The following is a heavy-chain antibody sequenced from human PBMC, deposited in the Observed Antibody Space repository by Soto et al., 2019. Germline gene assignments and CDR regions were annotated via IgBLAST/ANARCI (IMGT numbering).Heavy chain of an antibody. CDR3: ARMREAAGTTRRGDYFDY. CDR2: INHSGST. J-gene: IGHJ4*02. D-gene: IGHD6-13*01. V-gene: IGHV4-34*01. Sequence: SETLSLTCAVYGGSFSGYYWSWIRQPPGKGLEWIGEINHSGSTNYNPSLKSRVTISVDTSKNQFSLKLSSVTAADTAVYYCARMREAAGTTRRGDYFDYWGQGTLVTVSS. CDR1: GGSFSGYY.